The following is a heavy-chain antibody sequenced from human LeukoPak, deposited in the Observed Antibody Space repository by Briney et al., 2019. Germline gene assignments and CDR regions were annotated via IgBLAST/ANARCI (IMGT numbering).Heavy chain of an antibody. J-gene: IGHJ1*01. CDR2: IIPIFGTA. D-gene: IGHD6-6*01. CDR1: GGTFSSYA. Sequence: ASVKVSCKASGGTFSSYAISWVRQAPGQGLEWMGGIIPIFGTANYAQKFQGRVTITADESTSTAYMELSSLRSEDTAVYYCARDADSAAREYFQHWGQATLVTVSS. CDR3: ARDADSAAREYFQH. V-gene: IGHV1-69*01.